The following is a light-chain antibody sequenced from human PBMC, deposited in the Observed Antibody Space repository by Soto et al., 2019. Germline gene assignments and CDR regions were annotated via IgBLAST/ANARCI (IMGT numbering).Light chain of an antibody. J-gene: IGKJ1*01. CDR2: DAS. V-gene: IGKV1-5*01. Sequence: DIPMTQSPSTLSASVGDRVTLTCLASQSISSWLAWYQQKPGKAPKLLIYDASSLESGVPSRFSGSGSGTEFTLTISSLQPDDFATYYCQQYNSYSPTFGQGTKVEI. CDR1: QSISSW. CDR3: QQYNSYSPT.